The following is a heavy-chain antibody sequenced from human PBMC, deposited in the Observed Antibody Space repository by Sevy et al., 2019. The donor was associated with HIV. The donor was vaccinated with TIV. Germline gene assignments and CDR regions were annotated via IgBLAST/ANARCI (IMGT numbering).Heavy chain of an antibody. Sequence: GGSLGLSCAASGFTFSSYWINWVRQAPGEGLEWVANINQGGNQKHYMDSVKGRFTISRDNAENAVYLQMNSLRVEDTAVYYCARGPSGAAAGRFDSWGQGTLVTFSS. CDR3: ARGPSGAAAGRFDS. V-gene: IGHV3-7*01. D-gene: IGHD6-13*01. CDR1: GFTFSSYW. J-gene: IGHJ4*02. CDR2: INQGGNQK.